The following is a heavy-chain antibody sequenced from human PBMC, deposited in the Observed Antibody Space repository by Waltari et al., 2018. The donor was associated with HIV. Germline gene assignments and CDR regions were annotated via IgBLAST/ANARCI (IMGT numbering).Heavy chain of an antibody. CDR3: ARMKRSYGSGQARYFYFGMDV. V-gene: IGHV3-53*01. Sequence: EVQLVESGGGLVQPGGSLRLSCAASGFSVSDNYMSWGRLAPGRGPQCVTVLYNEGRTLYRASLKGRLTIFRDNSKNALYLQMNSRRVDDTAVYYCARMKRSYGSGQARYFYFGMDVWGQGTTVIVSS. J-gene: IGHJ6*02. D-gene: IGHD3-10*01. CDR2: LYNEGRT. CDR1: GFSVSDNY.